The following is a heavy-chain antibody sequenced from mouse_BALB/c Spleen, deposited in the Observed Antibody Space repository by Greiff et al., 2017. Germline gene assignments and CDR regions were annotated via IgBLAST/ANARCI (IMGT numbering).Heavy chain of an antibody. CDR2: INPSTGYT. CDR3: ASSLLLRSYAMDY. Sequence: QVHLQQPGAELVKPGASVKLSCKASGYTFTSYWMHWVKQRPGQGLEWIGYINPSTGYTEYNQKFKDKATLTADKSSSTAYMQLSSLTSEDSAVYYCASSLLLRSYAMDYWGQGTSVTVSS. J-gene: IGHJ4*01. CDR1: GYTFTSYW. D-gene: IGHD1-1*01. V-gene: IGHV1-7*01.